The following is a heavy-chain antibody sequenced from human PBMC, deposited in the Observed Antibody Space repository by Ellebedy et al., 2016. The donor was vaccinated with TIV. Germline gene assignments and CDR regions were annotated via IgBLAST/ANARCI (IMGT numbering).Heavy chain of an antibody. CDR3: ARDMAPEGNDAFDI. Sequence: GESLKISXAASGFTFSSYWMSWVRQAPGKGLEWVANIKQDGSEKYYVDSVKGRFTISRDNAKNSLYLQMNSLRAEDTAVYYCARDMAPEGNDAFDIWGQGTMVTVSS. D-gene: IGHD3-10*01. J-gene: IGHJ3*02. CDR1: GFTFSSYW. V-gene: IGHV3-7*01. CDR2: IKQDGSEK.